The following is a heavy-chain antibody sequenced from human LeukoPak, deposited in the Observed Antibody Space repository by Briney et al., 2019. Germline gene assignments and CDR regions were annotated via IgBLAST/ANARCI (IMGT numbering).Heavy chain of an antibody. CDR1: GFPFSQHG. V-gene: IGHV3-33*01. D-gene: IGHD2-2*01. Sequence: GGPLRLSCAMSGFPFSQHGYHWVRQAPGKGLEWTAVIWFDGTRKYYADSVEGRFTISRDNCKSTLYLQIDSLRPEDTAVYYCVAVLVPAAFWHFDVWGRGTQVTVSS. CDR3: VAVLVPAAFWHFDV. CDR2: IWFDGTRK. J-gene: IGHJ2*01.